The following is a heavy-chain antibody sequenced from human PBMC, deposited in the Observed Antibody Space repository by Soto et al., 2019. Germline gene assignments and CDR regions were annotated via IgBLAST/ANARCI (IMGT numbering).Heavy chain of an antibody. J-gene: IGHJ6*02. Sequence: SQTLSLTCAISGDSVSSNSAAWNWIRQSPSRGLEWLGRTYYRSKWYNDYAVSVKSRITINPDTSKNQFSLQLNSVTPEDTAVYYCARGGGRGIAAAGTGYYYYYGMDVWGQGTTVTVSS. CDR1: GDSVSSNSAA. CDR2: TYYRSKWYN. CDR3: ARGGGRGIAAAGTGYYYYYGMDV. V-gene: IGHV6-1*01. D-gene: IGHD6-13*01.